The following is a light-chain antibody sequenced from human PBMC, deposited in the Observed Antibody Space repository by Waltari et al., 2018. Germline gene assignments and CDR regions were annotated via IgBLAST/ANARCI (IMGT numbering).Light chain of an antibody. J-gene: IGKJ1*01. CDR2: WAS. Sequence: DSVMTQPSDSLVASLGERATINGKSSQSVLSRSDSKNFLAWYQQKPGQSPKLLIHWASTRESGVPDRFSGSGSGTDFALTISTLQGEDVAVYYCQQYYSTPPTFGQGTKVEIK. V-gene: IGKV4-1*01. CDR1: QSVLSRSDSKNF. CDR3: QQYYSTPPT.